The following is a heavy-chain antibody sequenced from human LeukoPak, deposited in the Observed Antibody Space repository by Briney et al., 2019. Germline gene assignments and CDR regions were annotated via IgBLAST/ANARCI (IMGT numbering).Heavy chain of an antibody. CDR2: ISYDGSNK. Sequence: GGSLRLSCAASGFTFSSYAMHWVRQAPGKGLEWVAVISYDGSNKYYADSVKGRFTISRDNSKNTLYLQMNSLRAEDTAVYYCVREEDTAIPFDYWGQGTLVTVSS. V-gene: IGHV3-30-3*01. J-gene: IGHJ4*02. CDR3: VREEDTAIPFDY. D-gene: IGHD5-18*01. CDR1: GFTFSSYA.